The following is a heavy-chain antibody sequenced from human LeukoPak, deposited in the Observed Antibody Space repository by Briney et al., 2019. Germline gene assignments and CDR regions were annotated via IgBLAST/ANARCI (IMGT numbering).Heavy chain of an antibody. V-gene: IGHV4-59*01. J-gene: IGHJ4*02. CDR1: GGFISTYY. CDR2: IYYSGST. CDR3: ARGSYDSSCYSFYY. Sequence: PSETLSLTCTVAGGFISTYYWTWIRQPPGKGLEWIGYIYYSGSTNYNPSLKSRVAISVDTSKNQFSLKLISVTAADTAVYYCARGSYDSSCYSFYYWGQGTLVTVSS. D-gene: IGHD3-22*01.